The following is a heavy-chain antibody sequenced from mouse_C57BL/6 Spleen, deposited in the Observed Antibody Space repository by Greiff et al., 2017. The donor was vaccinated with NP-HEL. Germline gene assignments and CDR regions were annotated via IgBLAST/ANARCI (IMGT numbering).Heavy chain of an antibody. Sequence: QQSCKASGYTFTSYWMHWVKQRPGQGLEWIGEIDPSDSYTNYNQKFKGKSTLTVDKSSSTAYMQLSSLTSEDSAVYYCALLLRYAMDYWGQGTSVTVSS. CDR2: IDPSDSYT. V-gene: IGHV1-69*01. D-gene: IGHD1-1*01. J-gene: IGHJ4*01. CDR1: GYTFTSYW. CDR3: ALLLRYAMDY.